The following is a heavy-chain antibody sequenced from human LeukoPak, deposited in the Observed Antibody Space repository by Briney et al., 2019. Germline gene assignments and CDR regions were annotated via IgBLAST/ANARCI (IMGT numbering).Heavy chain of an antibody. Sequence: SETLSLTCTVSGGSISSYYWSWIRQPPGKGLEWIGYIYTSGSTNYNPSLKSRVTISVDTSKNQLSLKLSSVTAADTAVYYCARHKRSSSWSEAPFDFWGQGTLVTVSS. CDR3: ARHKRSSSWSEAPFDF. CDR2: IYTSGST. CDR1: GGSISSYY. D-gene: IGHD6-13*01. J-gene: IGHJ4*02. V-gene: IGHV4-4*09.